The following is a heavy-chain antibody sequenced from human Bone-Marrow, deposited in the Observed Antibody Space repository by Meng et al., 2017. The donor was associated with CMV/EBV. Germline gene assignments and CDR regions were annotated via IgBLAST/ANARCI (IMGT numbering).Heavy chain of an antibody. D-gene: IGHD1-14*01. CDR3: ARGLSYMAFDM. V-gene: IGHV3-48*03. J-gene: IGHJ3*02. CDR1: GFTFSSFE. Sequence: GESLKISCVASGFTFSSFEMNWVRQAPGKGLEWLSYISDTGTTIYYADSVMGRFTISRDNAKKTLYLQMNSLRADDTAVYYCARGLSYMAFDMWGQGTMVTVSS. CDR2: ISDTGTTI.